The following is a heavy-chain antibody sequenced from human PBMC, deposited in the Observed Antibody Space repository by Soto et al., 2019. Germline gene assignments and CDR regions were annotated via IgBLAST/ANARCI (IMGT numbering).Heavy chain of an antibody. CDR2: IYYSGST. CDR3: ARESSPLYGSGSEGYFDY. D-gene: IGHD3-10*01. CDR1: GGSISSGGYY. V-gene: IGHV4-31*03. Sequence: PSETLSLTCTVSGGSISSGGYYWSWIRQHPGKGLEWIGYIYYSGSTYYNPSLKSRVTISVDTSKNQFSLKLSSVTAADTAVYYCARESSPLYGSGSEGYFDYWGQGTLVTVSS. J-gene: IGHJ4*02.